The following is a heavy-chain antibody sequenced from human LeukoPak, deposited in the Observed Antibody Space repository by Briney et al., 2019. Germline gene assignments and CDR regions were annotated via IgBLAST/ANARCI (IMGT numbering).Heavy chain of an antibody. Sequence: GGSLRLSCAASGFTFSSYSMNWVRQAPGKGLEWVSSISSSSSYIYYADSVKGRFTISRDNAKNSLYLQMNSLRAEDTAVYYCARLKSSGYYYYMDVWGKGTTVTVSS. J-gene: IGHJ6*03. V-gene: IGHV3-21*01. D-gene: IGHD3-22*01. CDR1: GFTFSSYS. CDR2: ISSSSSYI. CDR3: ARLKSSGYYYYMDV.